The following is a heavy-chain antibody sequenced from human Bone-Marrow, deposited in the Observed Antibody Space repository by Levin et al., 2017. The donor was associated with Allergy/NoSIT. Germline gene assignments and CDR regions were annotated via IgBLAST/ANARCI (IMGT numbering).Heavy chain of an antibody. V-gene: IGHV3-30-3*01. Sequence: SCAASGFTFSSYAMHWVRQAPGKGLEWVAVISYDGSNKYYADSVKGRFTISRDNSKNTLYLQMNSLRAEDTAVYYCARRGLYVLRYFDWLLAPHFDYWGQGTLVTVSS. J-gene: IGHJ4*02. CDR3: ARRGLYVLRYFDWLLAPHFDY. CDR2: ISYDGSNK. CDR1: GFTFSSYA. D-gene: IGHD3-9*01.